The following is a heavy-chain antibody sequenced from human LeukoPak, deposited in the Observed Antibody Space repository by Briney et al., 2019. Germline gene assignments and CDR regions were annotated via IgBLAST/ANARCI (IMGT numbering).Heavy chain of an antibody. V-gene: IGHV4-61*02. CDR3: ARAPYYYYYMDV. Sequence: PSQTLSLTCTVSGGSISSGSYYWSWLRQPAGKGLEWIGRIYTSGSTNYNPSLKSRVTISVDTSKNQFSLKLSSVTAADTAVYYCARAPYYYYYMDVWGKGTTVTVSS. J-gene: IGHJ6*03. CDR2: IYTSGST. CDR1: GGSISSGSYY.